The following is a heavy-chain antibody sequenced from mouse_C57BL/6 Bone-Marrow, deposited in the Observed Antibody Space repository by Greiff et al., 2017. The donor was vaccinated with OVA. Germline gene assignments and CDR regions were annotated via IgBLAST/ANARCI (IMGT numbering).Heavy chain of an antibody. CDR1: GYTFTSYT. CDR2: INPSSGYT. Sequence: QVQLQQSGAELARPGASVKMSCKASGYTFTSYTMHWVKQRPGQGLEWIGYINPSSGYTKYNQKFKDKATLTADKSSSTAYMQLSSLTSEDSAVYYCARSLCAYYCAMDYWGQGTSVTVSS. J-gene: IGHJ4*01. D-gene: IGHD6-1*01. V-gene: IGHV1-4*01. CDR3: ARSLCAYYCAMDY.